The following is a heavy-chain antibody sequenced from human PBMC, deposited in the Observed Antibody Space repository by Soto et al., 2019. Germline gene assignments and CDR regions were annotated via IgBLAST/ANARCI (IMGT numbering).Heavy chain of an antibody. D-gene: IGHD3-10*01. V-gene: IGHV4-30-2*01. CDR3: AGVPGP. CDR2: IYHSGST. Sequence: QLQLQESGSGLVKPSQTLSLTCAVSGGSINSGGYSWSWIRQPPGKGLEWIGYIYHSGSTYYNPSLKGPVAPSVDRSKNWFSLKLTSVTAADTAVDYCAGVPGPWGQGTLVTVSS. J-gene: IGHJ4*02. CDR1: GGSINSGGYS.